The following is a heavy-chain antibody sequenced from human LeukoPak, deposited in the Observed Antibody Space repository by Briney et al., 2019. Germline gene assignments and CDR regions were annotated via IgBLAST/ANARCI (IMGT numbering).Heavy chain of an antibody. D-gene: IGHD1-26*01. V-gene: IGHV3-74*01. J-gene: IGHJ4*02. CDR2: INSDGSST. CDR3: ASNIVGAIEPVDY. Sequence: QPGGSLRLSCAASGFTFSSYWMHWVRQAPGKGLVWVSCINSDGSSTSYADSVKGRFTISRANAKNTLYLQMNSLRAEDTAVYYCASNIVGAIEPVDYWGQGTLVTVSS. CDR1: GFTFSSYW.